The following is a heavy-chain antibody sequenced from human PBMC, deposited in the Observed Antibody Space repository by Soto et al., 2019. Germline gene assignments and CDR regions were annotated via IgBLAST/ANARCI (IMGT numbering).Heavy chain of an antibody. CDR2: IDPSDSYT. V-gene: IGHV5-10-1*01. CDR3: ARHRRVDYYYYGMDV. CDR1: GYSFTSYW. Sequence: GESLKISCKGSGYSFTSYWISWVRQMPGKGLEWMGRIDPSDSYTNYSPSFQGHVTISADKSISTAYLQWSSLKASDTAMYYCARHRRVDYYYYGMDVWGQGTTVT. J-gene: IGHJ6*02.